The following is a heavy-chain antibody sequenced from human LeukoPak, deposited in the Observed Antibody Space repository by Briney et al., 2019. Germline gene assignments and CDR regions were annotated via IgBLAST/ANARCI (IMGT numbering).Heavy chain of an antibody. Sequence: ASVKVSCKASGGTFSSYAISWVRQAPGQGLEWMGWISAYNGNTNYAQKLQGRVTMTTDTSTSTAYMELRSLRSDDTAVYYCARDRDYCSSTSCYADNWLDPWGQGTLVTVSS. D-gene: IGHD2-2*01. CDR1: GGTFSSYA. CDR3: ARDRDYCSSTSCYADNWLDP. J-gene: IGHJ5*02. V-gene: IGHV1-18*01. CDR2: ISAYNGNT.